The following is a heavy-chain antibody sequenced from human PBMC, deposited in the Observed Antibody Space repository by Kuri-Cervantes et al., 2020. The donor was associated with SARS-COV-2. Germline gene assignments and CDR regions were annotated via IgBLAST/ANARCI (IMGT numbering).Heavy chain of an antibody. CDR2: ISYDGSNK. V-gene: IGHV3-30-3*01. J-gene: IGHJ6*03. Sequence: GESLKISCAASGFTFSSYAMHWVRQAPGKGLEWVAVISYDGSNKYYADSVKGRFTISRDNSKNTLYLQMNNLRAEDTAVYYCARDFDDLYYYYYMDVWGKGTTVTVSS. CDR1: GFTFSSYA. CDR3: ARDFDDLYYYYYMDV. D-gene: IGHD3-3*01.